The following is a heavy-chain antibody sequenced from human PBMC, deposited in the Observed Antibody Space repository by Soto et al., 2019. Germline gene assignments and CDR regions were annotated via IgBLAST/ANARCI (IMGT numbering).Heavy chain of an antibody. D-gene: IGHD6-19*01. V-gene: IGHV6-1*01. CDR3: ARTAGWPDP. CDR1: GDSVSSNSSA. Sequence: SQTLSLTCAISGDSVSSNSSAWNWIRHSPSRGLELLGRTYYRSKWYKEYAASVKSRITINPDTSKNQFSLQLNSVSPEDTAVYYYARTAGWPDPWGQGSLVNVSS. CDR2: TYYRSKWYK. J-gene: IGHJ5*02.